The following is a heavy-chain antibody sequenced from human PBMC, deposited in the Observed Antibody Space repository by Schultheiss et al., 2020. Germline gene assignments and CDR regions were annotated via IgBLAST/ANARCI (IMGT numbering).Heavy chain of an antibody. D-gene: IGHD3-22*01. Sequence: GGSLRLSCAASGFTFSSYEMNWVRQAPGKGLEWVSYISSSGSTIYYADSVKGRFTISRDNAKNSLYLQMNSLRAEDTAVYYCASLRGYYYDSGYWGQGTLVIV. J-gene: IGHJ4*02. CDR2: ISSSGSTI. CDR3: ASLRGYYYDSGY. CDR1: GFTFSSYE. V-gene: IGHV3-48*03.